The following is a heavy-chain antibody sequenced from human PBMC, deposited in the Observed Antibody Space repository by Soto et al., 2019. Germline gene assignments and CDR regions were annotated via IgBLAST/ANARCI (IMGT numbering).Heavy chain of an antibody. J-gene: IGHJ4*02. Sequence: GGSLRLSCAATGFTFTNYGMSWVRQAPGKGLEGVSSISGSGDSTLYADSVKGRFTISRDNSKSTLYLQMNSLRVEDTALYYCAKDARDTGGNSGIDYWGQGTLVTVSS. D-gene: IGHD2-21*02. CDR3: AKDARDTGGNSGIDY. V-gene: IGHV3-23*01. CDR2: ISGSGDST. CDR1: GFTFTNYG.